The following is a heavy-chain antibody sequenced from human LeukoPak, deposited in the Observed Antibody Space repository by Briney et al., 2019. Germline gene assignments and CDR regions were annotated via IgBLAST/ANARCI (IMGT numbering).Heavy chain of an antibody. J-gene: IGHJ6*04. Sequence: PGGSLRLFCAASGFTFSIYGMHGVRQARGRGREWGAVIWYDGSNKYYADSVKGGFTIYRDIYKNTLYVHMNSLRAEDKAVYYCARDHCSSTSCYAYYYYGMDVWGKGTTVTVSS. D-gene: IGHD2-2*01. CDR3: ARDHCSSTSCYAYYYYGMDV. V-gene: IGHV3-33*01. CDR1: GFTFSIYG. CDR2: IWYDGSNK.